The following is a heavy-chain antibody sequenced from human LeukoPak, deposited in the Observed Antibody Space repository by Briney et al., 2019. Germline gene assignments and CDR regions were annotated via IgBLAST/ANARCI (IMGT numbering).Heavy chain of an antibody. Sequence: PSETLSLTCTVSGGSISSYYWSWIRQPPGKGLEWFGYIYYSGNTNYNPSLKSRVTMSVDTSKNQFSLKLSSVTAADTAVYYCARGPASAGYQLLNDAFDIWGQGTMVTVSS. D-gene: IGHD2-2*01. J-gene: IGHJ3*02. CDR3: ARGPASAGYQLLNDAFDI. CDR1: GGSISSYY. CDR2: IYYSGNT. V-gene: IGHV4-59*12.